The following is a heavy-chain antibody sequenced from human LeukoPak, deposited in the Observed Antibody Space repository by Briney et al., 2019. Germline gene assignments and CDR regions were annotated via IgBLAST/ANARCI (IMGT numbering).Heavy chain of an antibody. CDR2: IYSGGAI. CDR3: ARRPGN. Sequence: GGSLRLSCAASGFTFSSSAMSWVRQAPGKGLEWVLLIYSGGAIRYADSVKGRFTISRDSSKNTLFLQMNDLTVEDTARYYCARRPGNWGQGILVTVSS. CDR1: GFTFSSSA. V-gene: IGHV3-23*03. D-gene: IGHD1-14*01. J-gene: IGHJ4*02.